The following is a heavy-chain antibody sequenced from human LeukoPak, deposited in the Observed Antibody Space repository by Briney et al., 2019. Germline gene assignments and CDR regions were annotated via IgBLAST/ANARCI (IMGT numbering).Heavy chain of an antibody. D-gene: IGHD3-9*01. J-gene: IGHJ4*02. Sequence: SGTLSLTCTVSGGSISSSRYYWAWIRQPPGKGLEWIGSIYYSELTYYNPSLESRVSMSLDTSKSQFSLRLISVTAADTAVYYCARVYRLADPSRGYFDFWGPGTLVTVSS. CDR1: GGSISSSRYY. CDR2: IYYSELT. V-gene: IGHV4-39*07. CDR3: ARVYRLADPSRGYFDF.